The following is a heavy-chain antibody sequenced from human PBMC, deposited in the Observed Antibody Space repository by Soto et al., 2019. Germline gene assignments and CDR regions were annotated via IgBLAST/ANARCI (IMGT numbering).Heavy chain of an antibody. CDR2: IYYSGST. V-gene: IGHV4-61*01. CDR1: GGSVSSGSYY. Sequence: SETLSLTCTVSGGSVSSGSYYWSWIRQPPGKGLEWIGYIYYSGSTNYNPSPKSRVTISVDTSKNQFSLKLSSVTAADTAVYYCARDSPIGGMDVWGQGTTVTVSS. CDR3: ARDSPIGGMDV. J-gene: IGHJ6*02.